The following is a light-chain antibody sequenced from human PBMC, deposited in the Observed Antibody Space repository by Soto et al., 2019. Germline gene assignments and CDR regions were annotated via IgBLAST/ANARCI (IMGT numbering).Light chain of an antibody. CDR3: QSFDRSLSGWV. J-gene: IGLJ3*02. Sequence: QSVLTQPPSVSGAPGQRVTISCTGSSSNIGAGYDVQWYQQLPGTAPKLPISNNNNRPSGVPDRFSGSKSDTSASLAITGIQAEDEADYYCQSFDRSLSGWVFGGGTKLTVL. V-gene: IGLV1-40*01. CDR2: NNN. CDR1: SSNIGAGYD.